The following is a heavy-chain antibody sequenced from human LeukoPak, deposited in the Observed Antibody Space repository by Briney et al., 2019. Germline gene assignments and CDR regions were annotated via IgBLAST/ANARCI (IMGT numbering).Heavy chain of an antibody. CDR2: IYSGDNS. CDR1: GFSVGSNY. CDR3: ARDRSEWLRLFDY. V-gene: IGHV3-53*01. Sequence: GGSLRLSCAASGFSVGSNYMTWVRQAPGKGLEWVSVIYSGDNSYYADSVKGRFTISRDTSKNTLYLQMNSLRAEDTAMYYCARDRSEWLRLFDYWGQGTLVTVSS. D-gene: IGHD5-12*01. J-gene: IGHJ4*02.